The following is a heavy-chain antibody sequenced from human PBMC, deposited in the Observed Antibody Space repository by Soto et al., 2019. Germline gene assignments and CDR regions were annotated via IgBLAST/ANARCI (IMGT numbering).Heavy chain of an antibody. D-gene: IGHD5-12*01. CDR3: ARGGEGYNSDY. Sequence: ESGGGVVQPGRSLRPSCAASGFTFSSYGMHWVRQAPGKGLEWVAVIWYDGSNKYYADSVKGRFTISRDNSKNTLYLQMNSLRAEDTAVYYCARGGEGYNSDYWGQGTLVTVSS. CDR2: IWYDGSNK. J-gene: IGHJ4*02. CDR1: GFTFSSYG. V-gene: IGHV3-33*01.